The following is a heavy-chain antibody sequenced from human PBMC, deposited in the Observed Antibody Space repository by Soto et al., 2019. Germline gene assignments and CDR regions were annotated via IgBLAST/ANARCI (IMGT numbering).Heavy chain of an antibody. J-gene: IGHJ4*02. V-gene: IGHV1-3*01. CDR2: INAGNGNT. CDR3: ARPIIAAAWGY. CDR1: GYTFTSYA. D-gene: IGHD6-13*01. Sequence: QVQLVQSGAEVKKPGASVKVSCKASGYTFTSYAMHWVRQAPGQRLEWMGWINAGNGNTKYSQKFQGRVTITRDTSASTAYMELSSRRSEDTAVYYCARPIIAAAWGYWGQGTLVTVSS.